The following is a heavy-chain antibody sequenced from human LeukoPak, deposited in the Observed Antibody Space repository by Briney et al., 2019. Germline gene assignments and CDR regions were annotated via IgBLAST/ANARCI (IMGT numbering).Heavy chain of an antibody. Sequence: PGGSLRLSCAASGFTFSSYAMHWVRQAPGKGLEWVAVISHDGSNKYYADSVKGRFTISRDNSKNTLYLQMNSLRAEDTAVYYCARDRLGEPREYYFDYWGQGTLVTVSS. V-gene: IGHV3-30*04. CDR2: ISHDGSNK. J-gene: IGHJ4*02. CDR3: ARDRLGEPREYYFDY. CDR1: GFTFSSYA. D-gene: IGHD2-21*01.